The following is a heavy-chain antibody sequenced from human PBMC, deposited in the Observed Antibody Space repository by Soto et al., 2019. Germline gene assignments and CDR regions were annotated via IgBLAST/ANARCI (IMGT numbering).Heavy chain of an antibody. J-gene: IGHJ3*02. CDR2: INHSGST. CDR1: GGSFSGYY. D-gene: IGHD3-3*01. CDR3: ARGSTSYDFWSGYYRDGAFDI. Sequence: SETLSLTCAVYGGSFSGYYWSWIRQPPGKGLEWIGEINHSGSTNYNPSLKSRVTISVDTSKNQFSLKLSSVTAADTAVYYCARGSTSYDFWSGYYRDGAFDIWGQGTMVTVSS. V-gene: IGHV4-34*01.